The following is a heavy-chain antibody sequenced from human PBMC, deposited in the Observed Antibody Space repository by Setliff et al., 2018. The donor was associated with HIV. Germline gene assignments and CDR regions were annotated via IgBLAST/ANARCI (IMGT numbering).Heavy chain of an antibody. CDR3: ARHVGYSSSSLDY. J-gene: IGHJ4*02. D-gene: IGHD6-6*01. CDR2: IYYSGTT. Sequence: TLSLTFTVSGGSISSGSYYWNWIRQPAGKGLEWVGYIYYSGTTNYNPSLKSRVTISVDTSKNQFSLKLSSVTAADTAVYYCARHVGYSSSSLDYWGQGTLVTVSS. CDR1: GGSISSGSYY. V-gene: IGHV4-61*09.